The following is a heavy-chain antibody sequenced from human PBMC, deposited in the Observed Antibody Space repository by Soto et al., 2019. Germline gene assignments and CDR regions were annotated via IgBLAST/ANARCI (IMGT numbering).Heavy chain of an antibody. D-gene: IGHD3-16*01. CDR2: FHYSGST. Sequence: PSETLSLTCTVSGGSISSRDSYWGWIRQPPGKGLEWIGSFHYSGSTYYNPSLKSRVTISVDTSKNQLSLRVTSVTAADTAVYYRARGFGRSHFDYWGQGTLVTVYS. V-gene: IGHV4-39*01. CDR3: ARGFGRSHFDY. CDR1: GGSISSRDSY. J-gene: IGHJ4*02.